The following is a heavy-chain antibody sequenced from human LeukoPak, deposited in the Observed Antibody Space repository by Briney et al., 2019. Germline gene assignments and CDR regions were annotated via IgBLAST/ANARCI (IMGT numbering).Heavy chain of an antibody. V-gene: IGHV3-74*01. J-gene: IGHJ4*02. CDR2: INSDGSST. CDR3: ARDYDFRSGFFDY. CDR1: GFTFSNYW. Sequence: GGSLRLSCAASGFTFSNYWMHWVRQAPGKGLVWVSRINSDGSSTSYADSVKGRFTISRDNAKNTLSLQMNSLRAEDTAVYYCARDYDFRSGFFDYWGQGTLVTVSS. D-gene: IGHD3-3*01.